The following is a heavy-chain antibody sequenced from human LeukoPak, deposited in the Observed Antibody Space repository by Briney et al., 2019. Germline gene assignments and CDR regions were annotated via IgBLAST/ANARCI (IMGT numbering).Heavy chain of an antibody. J-gene: IGHJ5*02. CDR1: GYSFTSYW. D-gene: IGHD1-26*01. V-gene: IGHV5-51*01. CDR2: IYPGDSDT. Sequence: GESLKISCKGSGYSFTSYWIGWVRQMPGKGLEWMGIIYPGDSDTRYSPSSQGQVTISADKSISTAYLQWSSLKASDTAMYYCARQSRVGATTDWFDPWGQGTLVTVSS. CDR3: ARQSRVGATTDWFDP.